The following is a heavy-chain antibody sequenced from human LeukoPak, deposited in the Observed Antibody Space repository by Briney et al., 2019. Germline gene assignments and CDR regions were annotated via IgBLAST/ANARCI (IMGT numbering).Heavy chain of an antibody. J-gene: IGHJ3*02. Sequence: SQTLSLTCAISGDSVSSYSATWNWIRQSPSRGLEWLGRTYYRSKWFNDYAVSVKSRITMNPDTFKNQFSLQLNAMTPEDTAVYFCARDSGVGLDAFDIWGQGTMVTVSS. V-gene: IGHV6-1*01. D-gene: IGHD3-3*01. CDR3: ARDSGVGLDAFDI. CDR2: TYYRSKWFN. CDR1: GDSVSSYSAT.